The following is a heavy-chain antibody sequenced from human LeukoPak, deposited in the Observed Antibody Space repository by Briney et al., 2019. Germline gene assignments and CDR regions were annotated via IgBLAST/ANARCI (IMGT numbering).Heavy chain of an antibody. J-gene: IGHJ6*02. CDR2: IRSKANSYAT. CDR1: GFTFSGSA. D-gene: IGHD3-22*01. Sequence: TGGSLRLTCAASGFTFSGSAMHWVRQASGKGLEWVGRIRSKANSYATAYAASVKGRFTISRDDSKNTAYLQMNSLKTEDTAVYYCTTYYYDSSGYLPLGNPRYGMDVWGQGTTVTVSS. CDR3: TTYYYDSSGYLPLGNPRYGMDV. V-gene: IGHV3-73*01.